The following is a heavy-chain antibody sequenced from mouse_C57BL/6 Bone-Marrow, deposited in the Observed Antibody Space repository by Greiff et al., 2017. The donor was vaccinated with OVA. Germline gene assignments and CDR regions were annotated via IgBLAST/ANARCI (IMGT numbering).Heavy chain of an antibody. Sequence: QVQLQQSGAELARPGASVKLSCKASGYTFTSYGISWVKQRTGQGLEWIGEIYPRSGNTYYNEKFKGKATLTADKASSTAYMELRSLTSEDSAVYFCSRGYYSYYYAMDYWGQGTSVTVSS. V-gene: IGHV1-81*01. D-gene: IGHD2-12*01. J-gene: IGHJ4*01. CDR3: SRGYYSYYYAMDY. CDR2: IYPRSGNT. CDR1: GYTFTSYG.